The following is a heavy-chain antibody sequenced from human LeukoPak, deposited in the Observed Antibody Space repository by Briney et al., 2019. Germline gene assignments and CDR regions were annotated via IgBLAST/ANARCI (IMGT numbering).Heavy chain of an antibody. D-gene: IGHD3-10*01. Sequence: PGGSPRLSCAASGFTFTSYWMHWVRQTPGKGLVWVSRIKSDGSSTRYSDSVKGRFTISRDNAKNTLYLQMNSLRAEDTAVYFCARDHPVRGVMIPFDYWGQGTRVTVST. J-gene: IGHJ4*02. CDR1: GFTFTSYW. CDR2: IKSDGSST. CDR3: ARDHPVRGVMIPFDY. V-gene: IGHV3-74*01.